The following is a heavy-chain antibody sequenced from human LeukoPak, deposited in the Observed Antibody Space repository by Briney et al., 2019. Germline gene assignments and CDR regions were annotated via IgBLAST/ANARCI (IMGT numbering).Heavy chain of an antibody. V-gene: IGHV3-23*01. Sequence: GGSLRLSCAASGFIFSNYAMTWVRQAPGKGLEWVSSISGNGETTYYADSVKGQFTLSRDNSKNTLYLQMNSLRAEDTAIYYCARVATWASQDFDCWGQGTLVTVSS. J-gene: IGHJ4*02. CDR2: ISGNGETT. CDR3: ARVATWASQDFDC. D-gene: IGHD2-2*01. CDR1: GFIFSNYA.